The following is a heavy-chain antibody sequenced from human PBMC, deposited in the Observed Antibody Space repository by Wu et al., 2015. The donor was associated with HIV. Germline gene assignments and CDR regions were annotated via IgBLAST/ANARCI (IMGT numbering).Heavy chain of an antibody. Sequence: QVQLLQSGAEVKKPGASVKVSCQTSGYTSTGHYTHWVRQAPGQRPEWMGWMNPNSGGTTFAPKFQGRITMTRDTSTSTAYLEVGGLRADDTAVYYCARDYCSGGFCHYFFDSWGQGTLVTVSS. CDR1: GYTSTGHY. CDR3: ARDYCSGGFCHYFFDS. CDR2: MNPNSGGT. V-gene: IGHV1-2*02. D-gene: IGHD2-15*01. J-gene: IGHJ4*02.